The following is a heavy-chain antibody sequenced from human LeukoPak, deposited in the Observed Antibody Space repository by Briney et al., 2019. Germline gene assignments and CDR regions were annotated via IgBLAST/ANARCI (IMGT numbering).Heavy chain of an antibody. D-gene: IGHD3-10*01. V-gene: IGHV3-13*01. J-gene: IGHJ4*02. Sequence: GGSLRLSCAASGFTVSSNYMNWVRQAPGKGLEWVSAIGTAGDTYYPGSVKGRFTVSRENAKNSLYLQMNSLRVGDTAVYYCARGSWFGETYYFDYWGQGTLVTVSS. CDR1: GFTVSSNY. CDR3: ARGSWFGETYYFDY. CDR2: IGTAGDT.